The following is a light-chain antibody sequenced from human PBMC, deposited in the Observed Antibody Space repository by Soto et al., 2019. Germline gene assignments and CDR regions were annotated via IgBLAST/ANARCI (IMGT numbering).Light chain of an antibody. V-gene: IGKV3-11*01. J-gene: IGKJ4*01. CDR2: DAS. CDR3: QQRDTWPT. CDR1: QPVSTF. Sequence: EIVLTQSPVTLSLSPGERATISCRASQPVSTFLAWYQQKPGQSPRLLIYDASNRATGIPDGFSGSGSGTDFTLTISSLEPEDFAVYYCQQRDTWPTFGEGTKVEIK.